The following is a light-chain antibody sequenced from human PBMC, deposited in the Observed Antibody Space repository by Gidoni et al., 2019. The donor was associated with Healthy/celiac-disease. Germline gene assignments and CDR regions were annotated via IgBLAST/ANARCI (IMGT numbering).Light chain of an antibody. V-gene: IGKV1-39*01. CDR3: QQSYSTPAST. Sequence: DIQMTKSPSSLSASVGDRVTITCRASQSISSYLNWYQQTPGKAPKLLIYAASSLQSGVPSRFSGSGSGTDFTLTISSLQPEDFATYYCQQSYSTPASTFGQGTRLEIK. CDR1: QSISSY. J-gene: IGKJ5*01. CDR2: AAS.